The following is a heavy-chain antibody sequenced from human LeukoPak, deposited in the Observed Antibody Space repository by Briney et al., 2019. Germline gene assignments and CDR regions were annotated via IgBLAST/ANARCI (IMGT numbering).Heavy chain of an antibody. CDR2: ISSRSSYI. CDR3: ARDVDWLPFDY. D-gene: IGHD3-9*01. CDR1: GFTFSSYN. V-gene: IGHV3-21*01. J-gene: IGHJ4*02. Sequence: GGSLRLSCAASGFTFSSYNMKWVRQAPGKGLEWVSSISSRSSYIFYADSVKGRFTISRDNARNTVYLQMNSLRAEDTAVYFCARDVDWLPFDYWGQGTLVTVSS.